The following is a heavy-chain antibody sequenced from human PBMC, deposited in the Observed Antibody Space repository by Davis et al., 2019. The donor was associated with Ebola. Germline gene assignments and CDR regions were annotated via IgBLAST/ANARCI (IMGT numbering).Heavy chain of an antibody. Sequence: ASVKVSCKASGYTFTGYYMHWVRQAPGQGLEWMGWISAYNGNTNYAQKLQGRVTMTTDTSTSTAYMELSSLRSEDTAVYYCARDLGGYGSGSLPIDQHWGQGTLVTVSS. D-gene: IGHD3-10*01. V-gene: IGHV1-18*04. J-gene: IGHJ1*01. CDR2: ISAYNGNT. CDR1: GYTFTGYY. CDR3: ARDLGGYGSGSLPIDQH.